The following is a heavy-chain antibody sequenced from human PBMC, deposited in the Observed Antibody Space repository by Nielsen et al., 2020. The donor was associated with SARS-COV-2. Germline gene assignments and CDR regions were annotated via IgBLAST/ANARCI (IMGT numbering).Heavy chain of an antibody. CDR2: IIPIFGTS. V-gene: IGHV1-69*13. CDR1: GGTFSSYA. J-gene: IGHJ6*02. Sequence: SVTVSCMASGGTFSSYAISWVRQAPGQGLEWMGGIIPIFGTSNYAQKFQGRVTITPNESTSTAYMELSSLRSEDTAVYYCARDVGVATPSYYYYYGMDVWGQGTTVTVSS. D-gene: IGHD5-12*01. CDR3: ARDVGVATPSYYYYYGMDV.